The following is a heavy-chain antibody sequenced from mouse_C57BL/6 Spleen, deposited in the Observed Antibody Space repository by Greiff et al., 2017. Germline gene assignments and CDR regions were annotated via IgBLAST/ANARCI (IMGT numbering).Heavy chain of an antibody. CDR3: TRIYYGSSYAMDY. V-gene: IGHV6-6*01. Sequence: DWVRQSPEKGLEWVAEIRNKANNHATYYAESVKGRFTISRDDSKSSVYLQMNSLRAEDTGIYYCTRIYYGSSYAMDYWGQGTSVTVSS. D-gene: IGHD1-1*01. J-gene: IGHJ4*01. CDR2: IRNKANNHAT.